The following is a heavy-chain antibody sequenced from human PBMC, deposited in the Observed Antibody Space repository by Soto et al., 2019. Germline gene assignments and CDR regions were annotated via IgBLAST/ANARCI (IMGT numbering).Heavy chain of an antibody. J-gene: IGHJ3*02. V-gene: IGHV3-21*01. CDR1: GFTFSSSS. CDR3: ARKFYGSGSYDAFDI. D-gene: IGHD3-10*01. CDR2: ISSSSSYI. Sequence: GGSLRLSCAASGFTFSSSSMNWVRQAPGKGLEWVSSISSSSSYIYYADSVKGGFTIPRDNAKKSLYLQLNGLRAEDRAVYYCARKFYGSGSYDAFDIWGQGTVVTVSS.